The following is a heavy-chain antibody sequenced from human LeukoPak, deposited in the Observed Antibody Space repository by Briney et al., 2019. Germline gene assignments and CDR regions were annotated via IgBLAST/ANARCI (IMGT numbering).Heavy chain of an antibody. CDR2: DYCGGNT. CDR3: ARDHFGSLDS. Sequence: PSETLSLTCTVSGFSVTTDSYCWGWIRQPPGKGLEWIGYDYCGGNTNYDPSLKRRATISVDTSKNQFSLTLTSVTAAYTAVYFCARDHFGSLDSWGQGILVTVSS. D-gene: IGHD3-10*01. V-gene: IGHV4-61*01. CDR1: GFSVTTDSYC. J-gene: IGHJ4*02.